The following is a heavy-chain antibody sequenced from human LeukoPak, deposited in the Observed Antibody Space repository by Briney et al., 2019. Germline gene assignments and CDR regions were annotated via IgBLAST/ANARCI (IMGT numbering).Heavy chain of an antibody. J-gene: IGHJ5*02. CDR1: GGSISSGGYY. D-gene: IGHD1-1*01. V-gene: IGHV4-31*03. CDR2: IYYSGST. CDR3: ARGYSGENWFDP. Sequence: PSETLSLTCTVSGGSISSGGYYWSWIRQHPGKGLEWIGYIYYSGSTYYNPSLKSRVTISVDTSKNQLSLKLSSVTAADTAVYYCARGYSGENWFDPRGQGTLVTVSS.